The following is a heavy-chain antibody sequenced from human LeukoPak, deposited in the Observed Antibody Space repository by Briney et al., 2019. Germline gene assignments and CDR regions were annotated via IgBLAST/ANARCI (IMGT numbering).Heavy chain of an antibody. J-gene: IGHJ4*02. Sequence: GRSLRLSCAASRFTFSNYGMHWVRQAPGKGLEWVAIISYDGSNKYYADSVKGRFTISRDNSKNTLYLQMNSLRVEDSAVYYCAKTGDYNWNGFDYWGQGTLVTVSS. V-gene: IGHV3-30*18. CDR3: AKTGDYNWNGFDY. CDR2: ISYDGSNK. D-gene: IGHD1-20*01. CDR1: RFTFSNYG.